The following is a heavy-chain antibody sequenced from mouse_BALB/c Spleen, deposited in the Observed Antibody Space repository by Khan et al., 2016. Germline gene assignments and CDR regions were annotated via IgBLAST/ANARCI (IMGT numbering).Heavy chain of an antibody. CDR2: IRSKSNNYAT. CDR3: VRHNYGSNWCFDV. J-gene: IGHJ1*01. Sequence: EVQLVESGGGLVQPKGSLKLSCAASGFTFNTYAMNWVRQAPGKGLEWVARIRSKSNNYATYYADSVKDRFTISRDDSQSMLYLQMNNLKTEDTAMYYCVRHNYGSNWCFDVWGAGTTVTVSS. D-gene: IGHD1-1*01. CDR1: GFTFNTYA. V-gene: IGHV10-1*02.